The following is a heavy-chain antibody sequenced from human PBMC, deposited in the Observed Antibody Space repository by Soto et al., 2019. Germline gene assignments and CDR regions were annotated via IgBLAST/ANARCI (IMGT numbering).Heavy chain of an antibody. CDR3: ARYRAEMATISAFDY. V-gene: IGHV1-69*13. D-gene: IGHD5-12*01. Sequence: SVKVSCKASGGTFSSYAISWVRQAPGQGLEWMGGIIPIFGTANYAQKFQGRVTITADESTSTAYMELSSLRSEDTAVYYCARYRAEMATISAFDYWGQGTLVTVSS. CDR1: GGTFSSYA. CDR2: IIPIFGTA. J-gene: IGHJ4*02.